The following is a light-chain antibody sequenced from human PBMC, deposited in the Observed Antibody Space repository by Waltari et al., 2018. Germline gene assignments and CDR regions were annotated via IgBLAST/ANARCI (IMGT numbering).Light chain of an antibody. CDR3: QQRSTWPSIT. V-gene: IGKV3-11*01. J-gene: IGKJ5*01. Sequence: EIVLTQSPATLSLSPGERGTLSCRASQSVNTNLAWYQQKPGQDPRLLIYDASNRATGIPARFSGSGSGTDFTLTISSLEREDFAVYYCQQRSTWPSITFGQGTRLEIK. CDR2: DAS. CDR1: QSVNTN.